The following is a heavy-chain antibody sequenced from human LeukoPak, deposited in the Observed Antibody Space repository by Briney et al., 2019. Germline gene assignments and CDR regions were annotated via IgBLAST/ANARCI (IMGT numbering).Heavy chain of an antibody. CDR2: IYPGDSDT. CDR1: GYSFTSYW. V-gene: IGHV5-51*01. D-gene: IGHD5-24*01. J-gene: IGHJ4*02. CDR3: ARRRGPRAQMATGFEFDY. Sequence: GESLKISCKGSGYSFTSYWIGWVRQMAGKGLEWRGIIYPGDSDTRYSPSFQGQVTISADKSISTAYLQSSSLKASDTAMYYCARRRGPRAQMATGFEFDYWGQGTLVTVSS.